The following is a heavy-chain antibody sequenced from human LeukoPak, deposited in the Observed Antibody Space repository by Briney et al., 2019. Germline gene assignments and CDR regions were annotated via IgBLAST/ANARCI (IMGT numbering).Heavy chain of an antibody. J-gene: IGHJ4*01. V-gene: IGHV3-33*01. D-gene: IGHD4-11*01. Sequence: QPGGSLRLSCAASGFIFSHHGMHWVRQAPGKGLEWVAVIWSDGTNRFYADSVKGRFTISRDNSQNTVFLQMDSLRVKDTAICYCARDAQRGFDYSNSLKYWGHGTLVTVSS. CDR3: ARDAQRGFDYSNSLKY. CDR2: IWSDGTNR. CDR1: GFIFSHHG.